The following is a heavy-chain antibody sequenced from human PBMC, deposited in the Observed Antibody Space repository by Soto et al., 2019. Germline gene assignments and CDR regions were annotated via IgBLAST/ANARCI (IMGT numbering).Heavy chain of an antibody. CDR3: ARDSMPAWDLVTHYYQNAMLV. J-gene: IGHJ6*02. Sequence: SPTISLTCALSGNSVATKSAAWNWFTHSPSRGLEWLGMTYYRSTWYNDYAVSVKSRITFNPDTSKNQFSLQLNSVTPEDKAVYYRARDSMPAWDLVTHYYQNAMLVPGQ. V-gene: IGHV6-1*01. D-gene: IGHD2-2*01. CDR2: TYYRSTWYN. CDR1: GNSVATKSAA.